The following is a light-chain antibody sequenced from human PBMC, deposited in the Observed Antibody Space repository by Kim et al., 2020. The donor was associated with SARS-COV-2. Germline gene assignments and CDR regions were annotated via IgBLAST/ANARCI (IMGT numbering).Light chain of an antibody. CDR1: SSKSGGGYD. CDR3: QSYDSSLSGYV. J-gene: IGLJ1*01. V-gene: IGLV1-40*01. CDR2: GNS. Sequence: QKVTISCTGGSSKSGGGYDVHWYQQLPGTAHKLLNYGNSNRPSGVPDRFSSSKSGTSASLAITGLQAEDEADYYCQSYDSSLSGYVFGTGTKVTVL.